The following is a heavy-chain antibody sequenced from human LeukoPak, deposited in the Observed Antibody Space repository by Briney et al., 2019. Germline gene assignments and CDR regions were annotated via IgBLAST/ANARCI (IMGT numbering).Heavy chain of an antibody. J-gene: IGHJ4*02. CDR1: GYTLTELS. CDR2: FDPEDGET. D-gene: IGHD3-22*01. CDR3: AILHPYDSSGYYSYYFDY. Sequence: GASVNVSCKVSGYTLTELSMHWVRQAPGKGLEWMGGFDPEDGETIYAQKFQGRVTMTEDTSTDTAYMELSSLRSEDTAVYYCAILHPYDSSGYYSYYFDYWAREPWSPSPQ. V-gene: IGHV1-24*01.